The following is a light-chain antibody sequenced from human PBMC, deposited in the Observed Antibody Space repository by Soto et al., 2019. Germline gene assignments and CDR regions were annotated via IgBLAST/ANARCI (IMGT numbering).Light chain of an antibody. CDR1: QGISSW. CDR2: AAS. V-gene: IGKV1-12*01. Sequence: DIQMTQSPSSVSASVGDRVTITCRASQGISSWLALYQQKPGKAPKLLIYAASSLQSGGPSRFSGSGSGTDFTLTISSLQPEDFATYYCQQANSFPLTFGGGTKVEIK. CDR3: QQANSFPLT. J-gene: IGKJ4*01.